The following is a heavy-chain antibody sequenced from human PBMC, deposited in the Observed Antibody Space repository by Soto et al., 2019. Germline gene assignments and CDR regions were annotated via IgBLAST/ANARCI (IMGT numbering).Heavy chain of an antibody. CDR3: AKDLDFWYFDL. J-gene: IGHJ2*01. Sequence: VQLLESGGDLVQPGGSLRLSCAASGFTFSSYAMSWVRQAPGKGLEWVSSISGSGGSTSYADSVKGRFTISRDNPKNTLYLQMNTLRAEDTAVYYCAKDLDFWYFDLWGRGTLVSVS. CDR1: GFTFSSYA. V-gene: IGHV3-23*01. CDR2: ISGSGGST.